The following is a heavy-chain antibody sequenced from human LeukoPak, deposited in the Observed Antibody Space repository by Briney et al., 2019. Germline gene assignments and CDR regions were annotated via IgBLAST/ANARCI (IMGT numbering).Heavy chain of an antibody. V-gene: IGHV3-30*02. D-gene: IGHD6-19*01. Sequence: GGSLRLSCAASGFTFSSYGMHWVRQAPGKGLEWVAFIRYDGSNKYYADSVKGRFTISRDNAKNSLYLQMNSLRAEDTAVYYCARDPGSHNSSGWYDYWGQGTLVTVSS. CDR3: ARDPGSHNSSGWYDY. CDR1: GFTFSSYG. CDR2: IRYDGSNK. J-gene: IGHJ4*02.